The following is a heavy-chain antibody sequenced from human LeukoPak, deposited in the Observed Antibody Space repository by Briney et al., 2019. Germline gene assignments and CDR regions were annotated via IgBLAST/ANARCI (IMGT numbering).Heavy chain of an antibody. Sequence: PGGSLRLSCAASGFTFSSYSMNWVRQAPGKGLEWVSSISSSSSYIYYADSVKGRFTISRDNAKNSLYLQMNGLRAEDTAVYYCARGRYGDYYFDYWGQGTLVTVSS. V-gene: IGHV3-21*01. CDR3: ARGRYGDYYFDY. CDR2: ISSSSSYI. J-gene: IGHJ4*02. CDR1: GFTFSSYS. D-gene: IGHD4-17*01.